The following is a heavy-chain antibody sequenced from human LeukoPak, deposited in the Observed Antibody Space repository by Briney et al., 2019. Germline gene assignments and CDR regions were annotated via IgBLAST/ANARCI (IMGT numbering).Heavy chain of an antibody. CDR1: GGSISNGGYS. J-gene: IGHJ5*02. CDR3: HT. CDR2: IYHSGPT. V-gene: IGHV4-30-2*01. Sequence: SETLSLTCAVSGGSISNGGYSWSWIRQPPGKGLEWIGLIYHSGPTHYNPSLKSRLTFSLDKSKNQFSLKLTSVTAADTALYYVHTWGPGTLVTVSS.